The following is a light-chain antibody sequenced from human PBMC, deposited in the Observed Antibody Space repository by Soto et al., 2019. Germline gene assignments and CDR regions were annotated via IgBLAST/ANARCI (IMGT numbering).Light chain of an antibody. CDR2: DVS. Sequence: DIVLTQSPGTLSLSPGERATLSCRSSQSVSSNYLAWYQQKPDQAPRLVIYDVSGRATGIPDRFSGSGSGTAFTLTISRLEPGDSAVYYCQQYGSSPTFGQGTKVEIK. V-gene: IGKV3-20*01. CDR3: QQYGSSPT. J-gene: IGKJ1*01. CDR1: QSVSSNY.